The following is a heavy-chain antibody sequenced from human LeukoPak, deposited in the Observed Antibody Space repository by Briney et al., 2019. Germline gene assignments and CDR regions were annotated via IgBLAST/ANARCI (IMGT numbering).Heavy chain of an antibody. J-gene: IGHJ4*02. CDR3: AKDDLSRTRYSFAS. V-gene: IGHV3-23*01. Sequence: GRSLRLSCAASGFDFSNCAMSWVRQAPGMGLEWVAATTPAGAGTYYADSVKGRFTISRDNAKNTLYLHMNSLRAEDTAVYYCAKDDLSRTRYSFASWGQGALVTASS. D-gene: IGHD2-2*01. CDR2: TTPAGAGT. CDR1: GFDFSNCA.